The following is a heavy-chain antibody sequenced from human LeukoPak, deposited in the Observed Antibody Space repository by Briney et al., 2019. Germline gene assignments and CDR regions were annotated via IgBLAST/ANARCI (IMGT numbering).Heavy chain of an antibody. V-gene: IGHV4-61*02. CDR2: IYTSGST. J-gene: IGHJ3*02. CDR3: ARVDYGGNARRAFDI. D-gene: IGHD4-23*01. CDR1: GGSISSGSYY. Sequence: SETLSLTCTVSGGSISSGSYYWSWLRQPAGKGLEWIGRIYTSGSTNYNPSLKSRVTISVDTSKNQFSLKLSSVTAADTAVYYCARVDYGGNARRAFDIWGQGTMVTVSS.